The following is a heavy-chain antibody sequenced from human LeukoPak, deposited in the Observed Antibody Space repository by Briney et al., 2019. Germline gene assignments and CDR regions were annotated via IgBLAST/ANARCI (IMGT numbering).Heavy chain of an antibody. D-gene: IGHD5-18*01. V-gene: IGHV1-69*13. J-gene: IGHJ4*02. CDR2: IIPIFGTA. CDR3: ASDNRGYSYGYPSDY. CDR1: GGTFSSYA. Sequence: SVKVSCKASGGTFSSYAISWVRQAPGQGLEWMGGIIPIFGTANYAQKFQGRVTITADESTSTAYMELSSLRSEDTAVYYCASDNRGYSYGYPSDYWGQGTLVTVSS.